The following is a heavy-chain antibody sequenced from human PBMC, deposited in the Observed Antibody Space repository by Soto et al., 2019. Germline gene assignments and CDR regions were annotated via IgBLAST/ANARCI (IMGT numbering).Heavy chain of an antibody. CDR2: IWYDGSNK. CDR3: AREYGIGGLFDY. V-gene: IGHV3-33*01. CDR1: GFTFSSYG. J-gene: IGHJ4*02. D-gene: IGHD3-3*01. Sequence: QVQLVESGGGVVQPGRSLRLSCAASGFTFSSYGMHWVRQAPGKGLEWVAVIWYDGSNKYYADSVKGRFTISRDNSKNTLYLKMNSLRAEDTAVYYCAREYGIGGLFDYWGQGTLVTVSS.